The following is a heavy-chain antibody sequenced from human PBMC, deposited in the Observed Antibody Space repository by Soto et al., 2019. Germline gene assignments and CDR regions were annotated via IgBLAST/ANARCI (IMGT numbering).Heavy chain of an antibody. CDR1: GFTFGDYA. CDR2: IRSKAYGGTT. Sequence: EVQLVESGGGLVQPGRSLRLSCTASGFTFGDYAMSWFRQAPGKGLEWVGFIRSKAYGGTTEYAASVKGRFTISRDDSESSADLQMNSLKPEDTAVYRRPTAYGSSWYADYWAQGTLVTVSS. D-gene: IGHD6-13*01. CDR3: PTAYGSSWYADY. J-gene: IGHJ4*02. V-gene: IGHV3-49*03.